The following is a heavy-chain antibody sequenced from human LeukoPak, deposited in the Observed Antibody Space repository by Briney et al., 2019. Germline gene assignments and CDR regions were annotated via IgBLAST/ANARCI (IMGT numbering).Heavy chain of an antibody. D-gene: IGHD6-19*01. CDR1: GGSISSYY. J-gene: IGHJ5*02. CDR2: IYHTGST. CDR3: ARHRIPVTGNWFDP. Sequence: SETLSLTCTVSGGSISSYYWSWIRQPAGRGLEWVASIYHTGSTYYNPSLKSRVTISVDTSKNQFYLKLTSVTAADTAVFYCARHRIPVTGNWFDPWGQGTLVTVSS. V-gene: IGHV4-59*05.